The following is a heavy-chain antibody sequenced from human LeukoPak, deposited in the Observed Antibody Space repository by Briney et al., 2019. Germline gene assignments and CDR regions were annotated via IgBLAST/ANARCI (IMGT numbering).Heavy chain of an antibody. J-gene: IGHJ6*02. CDR1: VGSINSGPYY. CDR2: ITYSGNT. Sequence: PSQTLSLTCTVSVGSINSGPYYWIWIRQHPGKGLEWIGYITYSGNTYYYPALNSRVTVSLDTSKTQFSLKLSSVTAADTAVYYCARIAYDALDSYYYGMDVWGQGTTVTVSS. CDR3: ARIAYDALDSYYYGMDV. D-gene: IGHD3-3*01. V-gene: IGHV4-31*03.